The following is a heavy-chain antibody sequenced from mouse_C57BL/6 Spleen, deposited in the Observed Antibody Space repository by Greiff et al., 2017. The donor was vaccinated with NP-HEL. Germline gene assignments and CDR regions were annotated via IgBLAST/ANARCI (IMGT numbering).Heavy chain of an antibody. CDR3: TASETVVARDVDY. CDR1: GFNIKDDY. J-gene: IGHJ2*01. D-gene: IGHD1-1*01. V-gene: IGHV14-4*01. Sequence: VQLQQSGAELVRPGASVKLSCTASGFNIKDDYMHWVKQRPEQGLEWIGWIDPENGDTEYASKFQGKATITADTSSNTAYLQLSSLTSEDTAVYYCTASETVVARDVDYWGQGTTLTVSS. CDR2: IDPENGDT.